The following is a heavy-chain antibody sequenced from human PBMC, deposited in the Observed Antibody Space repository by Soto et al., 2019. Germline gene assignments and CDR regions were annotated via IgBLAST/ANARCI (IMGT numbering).Heavy chain of an antibody. D-gene: IGHD2-2*01. J-gene: IGHJ6*03. CDR2: ISSSSRTM. CDR1: GFTFSTYS. V-gene: IGHV3-48*01. Sequence: LRLSCAASGFTFSTYSMNWVRQAPGKGLEWVSYISSSSRTMYSADSVRGRFTISRDNAKNSLYLQMNSLRAEDTAVYYCARSYCSSTSCDYYYYYMDVWGKGTTVTVSS. CDR3: ARSYCSSTSCDYYYYYMDV.